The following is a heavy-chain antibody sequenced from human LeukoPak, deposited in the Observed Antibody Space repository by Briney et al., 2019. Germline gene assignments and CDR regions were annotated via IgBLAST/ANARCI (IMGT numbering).Heavy chain of an antibody. CDR2: LTGNDDST. V-gene: IGHV3-23*01. Sequence: PGGSLRLSCAASGFTFSSYAMSWVRQAPGKGLEWVSGLTGNDDSTYFADSVRGRFTISRDNSRNTLYLQMNSLRAEDTAVYYCAKGPHDYRFRYFDLWGRGTLVTVSS. CDR1: GFTFSSYA. D-gene: IGHD4-4*01. CDR3: AKGPHDYRFRYFDL. J-gene: IGHJ2*01.